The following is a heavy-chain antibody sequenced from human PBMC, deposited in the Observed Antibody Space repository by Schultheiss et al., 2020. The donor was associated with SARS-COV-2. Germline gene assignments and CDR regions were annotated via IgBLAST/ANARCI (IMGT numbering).Heavy chain of an antibody. V-gene: IGHV1-69*06. CDR1: GGTFSSYA. CDR3: ARGRVGANYYYYYMDV. D-gene: IGHD3-16*01. Sequence: SVKVSCKASGGTFSSYAISWVRQAPRQGLEWMGGIIPIFGTANYAQKFQGRVTITADKSTSTAYMELSSLRSEDTAVYYCARGRVGANYYYYYMDVWGKGTTVTVSS. J-gene: IGHJ6*03. CDR2: IIPIFGTA.